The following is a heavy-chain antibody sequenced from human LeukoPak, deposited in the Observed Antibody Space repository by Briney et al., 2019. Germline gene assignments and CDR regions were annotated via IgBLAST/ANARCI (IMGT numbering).Heavy chain of an antibody. CDR1: GFTVSSNY. D-gene: IGHD1-26*01. CDR3: AKDSGSYGYYYYMDV. V-gene: IGHV3-66*02. Sequence: GGSLRLSCAASGFTVSSNYMSWVRQAPGKGLEWVSVIYSGGSTYYADSVKGRFTISRDNSKNTLYLQMNSLRAEDTTVYYCAKDSGSYGYYYYMDVWGKGTTVTISS. J-gene: IGHJ6*03. CDR2: IYSGGST.